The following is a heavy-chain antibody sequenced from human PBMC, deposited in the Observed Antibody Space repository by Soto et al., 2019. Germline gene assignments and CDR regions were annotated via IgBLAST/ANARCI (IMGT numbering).Heavy chain of an antibody. J-gene: IGHJ4*02. Sequence: EVQLLESGGGLVQPGGSLRLSCAASGCTFSSYAMSWVRQAPGKGLEWVSAISGSGGSTYYADSVKGRFTISRDNSKNTLYLQMNSLRAEDTAVYYCAKPQNDPSSSWYPLAFDYWGQGTLVTVSS. CDR3: AKPQNDPSSSWYPLAFDY. CDR1: GCTFSSYA. D-gene: IGHD6-13*01. CDR2: ISGSGGST. V-gene: IGHV3-23*01.